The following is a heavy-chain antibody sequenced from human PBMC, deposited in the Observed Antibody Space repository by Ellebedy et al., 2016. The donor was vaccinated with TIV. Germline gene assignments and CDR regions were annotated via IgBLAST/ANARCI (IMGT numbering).Heavy chain of an antibody. V-gene: IGHV3-21*04. CDR3: AKDFGRESGSYYLDGMDV. CDR2: ISSSSSYI. D-gene: IGHD1-26*01. J-gene: IGHJ6*02. Sequence: GGSLRLSXAASGFTFSSYSMNWVRQAPGKGLEWVSSISSSSSYIYYADSVKGRFTISRDNAKNSLYLQMNSLRAEDTALYYCAKDFGRESGSYYLDGMDVWGQGTTVTVSS. CDR1: GFTFSSYS.